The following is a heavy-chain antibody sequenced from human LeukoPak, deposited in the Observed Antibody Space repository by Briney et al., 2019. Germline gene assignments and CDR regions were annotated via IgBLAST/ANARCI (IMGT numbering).Heavy chain of an antibody. CDR1: GFTFNDYY. CDR3: ARGLVNGNYPFKS. Sequence: KPGGSLSLSCAASGFTFNDYYMSWIRQAPGKGLEWVSYIGGSGTTIYYADPMKGRFTISRANAKKSLYLETKSLRAEDTAVYYCARGLVNGNYPFKSWGQGTLVTVSS. CDR2: IGGSGTTI. V-gene: IGHV3-11*04. D-gene: IGHD4-17*01. J-gene: IGHJ5*02.